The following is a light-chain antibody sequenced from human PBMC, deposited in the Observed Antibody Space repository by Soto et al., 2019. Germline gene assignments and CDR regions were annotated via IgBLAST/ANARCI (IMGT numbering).Light chain of an antibody. J-gene: IGKJ1*01. CDR2: DAS. CDR3: QQYETFSGT. CDR1: QRVSGW. Sequence: DIQITQSPSTLSASVGDTVTVTCRASQRVSGWLARYPQKPGAAPKLLIYDASALPRGVPSRFSGSGSGTKFTLTIASLQPDDFATYYCQQYETFSGTFGPGTKVDLK. V-gene: IGKV1-5*01.